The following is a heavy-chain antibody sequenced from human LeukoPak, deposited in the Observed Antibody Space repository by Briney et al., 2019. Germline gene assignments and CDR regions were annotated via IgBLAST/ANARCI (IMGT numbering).Heavy chain of an antibody. V-gene: IGHV4-34*01. D-gene: IGHD1-1*01. CDR2: INHSGST. CDR3: ARDQIYRRTYKPMDV. J-gene: IGHJ6*04. Sequence: GSLRLSCAASGFTFSSYWMSWVRQPPGKGLEWIGEINHSGSTNYNPSLKSRVTISVDTSKNQFSLKLSSVTAADTAVYYCARDQIYRRTYKPMDVWGKGTTVTVSS. CDR1: GFTFSSYW.